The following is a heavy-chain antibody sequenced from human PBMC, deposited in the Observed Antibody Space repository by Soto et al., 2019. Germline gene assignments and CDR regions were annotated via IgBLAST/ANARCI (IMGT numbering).Heavy chain of an antibody. CDR3: AHRGPRGLLFDY. CDR1: GFSLTTNQMG. Sequence: QITLKESGPTLVKPTQTLTLTCSFSGFSLTTNQMGVGWIRQAPGKALEWLALIYWDDDETYNPSLKNRLTLTKDPSKNQVVLTMTNMDPVDTATFYCAHRGPRGLLFDYWGPGILVTVS. D-gene: IGHD3-10*01. V-gene: IGHV2-5*02. J-gene: IGHJ4*02. CDR2: IYWDDDE.